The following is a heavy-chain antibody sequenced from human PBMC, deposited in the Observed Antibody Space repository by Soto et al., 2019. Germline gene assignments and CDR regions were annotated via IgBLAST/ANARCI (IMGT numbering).Heavy chain of an antibody. CDR1: GYTFTGYY. D-gene: IGHD6-19*01. CDR2: INPNSGGT. CDR3: ARGSASSSPEYYYYYYGMDV. J-gene: IGHJ6*02. V-gene: IGHV1-2*04. Sequence: ASVKVSCKASGYTFTGYYMHWVRQAPGQGLEWMGWINPNSGGTNYAQKFQGWVTMTRDTSISTAYMELSRLRSDDTAVYYCARGSASSSPEYYYYYYGMDVWGQGTKVTVSS.